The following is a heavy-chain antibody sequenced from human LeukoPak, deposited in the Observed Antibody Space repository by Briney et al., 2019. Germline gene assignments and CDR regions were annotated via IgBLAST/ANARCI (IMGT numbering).Heavy chain of an antibody. Sequence: PSETLSLTCTVSGCSISSYYWIWIRQPPGKGLEWIGYIYYSGSTNYNPSLKSRVTISVDTSKNQFSLKLSSVTAADTAVYYCARGGEGTAMALFDYWGQGTLVTVSS. V-gene: IGHV4-59*01. CDR3: ARGGEGTAMALFDY. D-gene: IGHD5-18*01. J-gene: IGHJ4*02. CDR1: GCSISSYY. CDR2: IYYSGST.